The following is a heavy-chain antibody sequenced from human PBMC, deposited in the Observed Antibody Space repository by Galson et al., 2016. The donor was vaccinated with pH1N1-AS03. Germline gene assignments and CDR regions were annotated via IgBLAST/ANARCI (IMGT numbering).Heavy chain of an antibody. CDR1: GLSLSELS. CDR3: ATDYDY. J-gene: IGHJ4*02. CDR2: FDREDGEA. V-gene: IGHV1-24*01. Sequence: SCKVSGLSLSELSTHWVRQAPGKGLEWMGCFDREDGEAIYAQKFQGRLTVTEDRSTDTAYMELSSLRPEDTATYYCATDYDYWGQGTLVTVSS.